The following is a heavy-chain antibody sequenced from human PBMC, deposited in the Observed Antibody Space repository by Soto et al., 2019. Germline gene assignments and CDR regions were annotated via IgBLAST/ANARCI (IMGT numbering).Heavy chain of an antibody. D-gene: IGHD1-26*01. CDR2: IHSDGSST. J-gene: IGHJ3*01. Sequence: EVQLVESGGGLVRPGGSLRLSCAASGFTFSYYWMHWVRQAPGKGLVWVSRIHSDGSSTTYADFVKGRFIISRDNARNTVDLQMNSVSVEDTAVYYCARGDCGAFGLWGQGTVVTVSS. CDR1: GFTFSYYW. CDR3: ARGDCGAFGL. V-gene: IGHV3-74*01.